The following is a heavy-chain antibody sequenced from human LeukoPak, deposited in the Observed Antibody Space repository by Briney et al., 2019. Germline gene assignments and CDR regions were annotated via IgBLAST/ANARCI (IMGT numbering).Heavy chain of an antibody. CDR3: AKDYYYDSSGYYSGLDDY. V-gene: IGHV3-23*01. CDR2: ISARGGST. CDR1: GFTFSSYA. D-gene: IGHD3-22*01. J-gene: IGHJ4*02. Sequence: GGSLRLSCAASGFTFSSYAMSWVRQAPGKGLEWVSAISARGGSTYYADSVKGRFSISRDNSKNTLYLQMNSLRAEDTAVYYCAKDYYYDSSGYYSGLDDYWGQGTLVTVSS.